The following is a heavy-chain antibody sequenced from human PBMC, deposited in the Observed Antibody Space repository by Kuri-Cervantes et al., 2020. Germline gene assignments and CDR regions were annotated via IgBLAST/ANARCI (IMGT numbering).Heavy chain of an antibody. CDR2: IYSGGST. CDR3: ARDSLHYYGSGSPVYYYYGMDV. V-gene: IGHV3-53*05. Sequence: GGSLRLSCAASGFTVSSNYMSWVRQAPGKGLEWVSVIYSGGSTYYADSVKGRFTISRDNSKNTLYLQMNSLRAEDTAVYYCARDSLHYYGSGSPVYYYYGMDVWGQGTTVTVSS. D-gene: IGHD3-10*01. J-gene: IGHJ6*02. CDR1: GFTVSSNY.